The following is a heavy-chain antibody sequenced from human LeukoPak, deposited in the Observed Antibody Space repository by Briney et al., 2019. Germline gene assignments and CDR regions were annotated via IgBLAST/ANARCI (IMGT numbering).Heavy chain of an antibody. CDR1: GYSISNGYY. Sequence: SETLSLTCTVSGYSISNGYYWDWIRQPPGRGLEWIGNIYRSGSTSYNPSLKSRVTISVDTSKNQFSLKVNSVTAADTAVYYCARRHSSGWFYYWGQGTLVTASS. V-gene: IGHV4-38-2*02. CDR2: IYRSGST. D-gene: IGHD6-19*01. J-gene: IGHJ4*02. CDR3: ARRHSSGWFYY.